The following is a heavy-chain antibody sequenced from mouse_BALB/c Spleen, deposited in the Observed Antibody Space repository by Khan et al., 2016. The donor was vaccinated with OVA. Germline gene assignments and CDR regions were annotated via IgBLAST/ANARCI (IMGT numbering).Heavy chain of an antibody. Sequence: QVQLKQSGAELVRPGTSVKMSCKAAGYTFTNYWIGWVKQRPGHGLEWIGDIFPGGGYTNYDEKFKGKATLTVDTSSSTAYMQLSSLTSEDSAIYYCARRGAARATGDYFDYWGQGTTLTVSS. J-gene: IGHJ2*01. CDR1: GYTFTNYW. CDR3: ARRGAARATGDYFDY. V-gene: IGHV1-63*02. CDR2: IFPGGGYT. D-gene: IGHD3-1*01.